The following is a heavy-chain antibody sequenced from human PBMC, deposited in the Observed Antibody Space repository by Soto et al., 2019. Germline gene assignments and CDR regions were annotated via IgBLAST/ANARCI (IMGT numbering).Heavy chain of an antibody. D-gene: IGHD3-22*01. CDR1: GFTFSSYA. Sequence: EVQLLESGGGLVQPGGSLRLSCAASGFTFSSYAMSWVRQAPGKGLEWVSAISGSGGSTYYADSVKGRFTISRDNSKNTLYLQMNSLRAADTAVYYCAKSGTYDSSGSDAFDIWGQGIMVTVSS. J-gene: IGHJ3*02. CDR2: ISGSGGST. CDR3: AKSGTYDSSGSDAFDI. V-gene: IGHV3-23*01.